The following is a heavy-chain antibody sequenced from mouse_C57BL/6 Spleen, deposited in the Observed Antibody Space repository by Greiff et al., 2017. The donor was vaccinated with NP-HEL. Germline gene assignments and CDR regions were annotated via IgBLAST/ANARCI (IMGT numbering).Heavy chain of an antibody. V-gene: IGHV1-19*01. CDR2: INPYNGGT. CDR3: ARGVARYAMDY. J-gene: IGHJ4*01. CDR1: GYTFTDYY. D-gene: IGHD1-1*02. Sequence: EVQLQESGPVLVKPGASVKMSCKASGYTFTDYYMNWVKQSHGKSLEWIGVINPYNGGTSYNQKFKGKATLTVDKSSSTAYMELNSLTSEDSAVYYCARGVARYAMDYWGQGTSVTVSS.